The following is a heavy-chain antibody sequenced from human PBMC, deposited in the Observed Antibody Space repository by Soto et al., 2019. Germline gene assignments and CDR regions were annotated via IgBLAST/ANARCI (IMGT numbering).Heavy chain of an antibody. CDR3: AKDRTGDNDAFDI. CDR2: ISYDGSNK. V-gene: IGHV3-30*18. D-gene: IGHD2-15*01. CDR1: GFTFSSYG. Sequence: GESLKISCAASGFTFSSYGMHWVRQAPGKGLEWVAVISYDGSNKYYADSVKGRFTISRDNSKNTLYLQMNSLRAEDTAVYYCAKDRTGDNDAFDIWGQGTMVTVSS. J-gene: IGHJ3*02.